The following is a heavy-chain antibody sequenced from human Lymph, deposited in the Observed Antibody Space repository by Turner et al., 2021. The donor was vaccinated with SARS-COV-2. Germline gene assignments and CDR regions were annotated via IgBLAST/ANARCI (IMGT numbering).Heavy chain of an antibody. D-gene: IGHD1-1*01. CDR1: GFTFSSYA. CDR2: ISSSGGST. J-gene: IGHJ4*02. CDR3: AKDPNWYVLSAVDY. Sequence: EVQLLESGGGLVQPGGSLRLSCAASGFTFSSYAMSWVRQAPGKGLEGGSAISSSGGSTYYADSVKGRFTISRDNSKNTLYLQMNSLRAEDTAVYYCAKDPNWYVLSAVDYWGQGTLVTVSS. V-gene: IGHV3-23*01.